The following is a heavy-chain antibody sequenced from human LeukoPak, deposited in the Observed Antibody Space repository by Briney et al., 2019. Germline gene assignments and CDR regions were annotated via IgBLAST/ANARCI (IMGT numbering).Heavy chain of an antibody. J-gene: IGHJ4*02. Sequence: GGSLRLSCAASGFTFSSYSMNWVRQAPGKGLEWVSYISSSSSTIYYADSEKGRFTISRDNAKNSLYLQMNSLRAEDTAVYYCARDYSQYSSGFDYWGQGTLVTVSS. CDR3: ARDYSQYSSGFDY. CDR2: ISSSSSTI. V-gene: IGHV3-48*04. D-gene: IGHD6-19*01. CDR1: GFTFSSYS.